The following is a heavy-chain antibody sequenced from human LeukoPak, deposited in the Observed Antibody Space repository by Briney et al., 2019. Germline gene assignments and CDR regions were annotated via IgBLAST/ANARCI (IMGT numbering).Heavy chain of an antibody. CDR2: INTRGGST. CDR1: GYTFTNYY. D-gene: IGHD6-19*01. J-gene: IGHJ4*02. Sequence: ASVKVSCKASGYTFTNYYMHWVRQAPGQGLEWMGIINTRGGSTSHAQKFQGRVTMTRDTSTSTVYMELSSLTSEDTAVYYCARSDHKVQWLEPTDYWGQGTLVTVSS. V-gene: IGHV1-46*01. CDR3: ARSDHKVQWLEPTDY.